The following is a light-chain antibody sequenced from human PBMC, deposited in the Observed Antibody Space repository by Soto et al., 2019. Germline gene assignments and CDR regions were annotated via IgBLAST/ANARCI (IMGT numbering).Light chain of an antibody. CDR3: QQYGRTWT. V-gene: IGKV3-20*01. J-gene: IGKJ1*01. CDR2: GAA. CDR1: QSVGSSY. Sequence: EIVLTQSPGTLSLSPGERASLSCRASQSVGSSYLAWYQQKPGQAPRLLIYGAASRATGIPDRFSGSGSGTDVTLIISRLEPEDFAVYYCQQYGRTWTFGQGTKVEIK.